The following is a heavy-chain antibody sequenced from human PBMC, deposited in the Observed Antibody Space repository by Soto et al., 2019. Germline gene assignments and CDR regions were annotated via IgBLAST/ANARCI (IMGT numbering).Heavy chain of an antibody. Sequence: ASVKFSCKASGYIFTSYYMHWLRHAPGQGLERMGTIDPSAGSTTYAQNFQGRVTMTRVTSTSTVYLELNSLRSEDTAVYYCARSQMPTGTTLCYFDYWGPGTLVTVSS. CDR1: GYIFTSYY. CDR3: ARSQMPTGTTLCYFDY. CDR2: IDPSAGST. J-gene: IGHJ4*02. D-gene: IGHD1-1*01. V-gene: IGHV1-46*01.